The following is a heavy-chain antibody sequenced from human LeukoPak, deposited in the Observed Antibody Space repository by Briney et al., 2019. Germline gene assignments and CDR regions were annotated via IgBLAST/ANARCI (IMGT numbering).Heavy chain of an antibody. Sequence: SETLSLTCTVSGGSISSYYWSWIRQPPGKGLEGIGYMYYSGSTNYNPSLKSRVTISVDTSKNQFSLKLSSVTAADTAVYYCARWVGSSSSLGYYYYYMDVWGKGTTVTVSS. CDR3: ARWVGSSSSLGYYYYYMDV. D-gene: IGHD6-6*01. CDR1: GGSISSYY. J-gene: IGHJ6*03. V-gene: IGHV4-59*01. CDR2: MYYSGST.